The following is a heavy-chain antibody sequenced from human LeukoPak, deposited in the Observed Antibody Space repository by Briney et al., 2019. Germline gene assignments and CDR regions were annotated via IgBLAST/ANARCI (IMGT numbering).Heavy chain of an antibody. D-gene: IGHD5-12*01. V-gene: IGHV3-30*18. CDR2: ISYDGSNK. J-gene: IGHJ4*02. Sequence: HPGRSLRLSCAASGFTFSSYGMHWVRQAPGKGLEWVAVISYDGSNKYYADSVKGRFTISRDNSKNTLYLQMNSLRAEDTAVYYCAKGGLKWLRFGGPSSRDYFDYWGQGTLVTVSS. CDR3: AKGGLKWLRFGGPSSRDYFDY. CDR1: GFTFSSYG.